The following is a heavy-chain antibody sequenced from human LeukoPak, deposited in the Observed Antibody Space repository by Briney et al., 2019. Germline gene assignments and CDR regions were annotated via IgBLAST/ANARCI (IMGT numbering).Heavy chain of an antibody. CDR3: ARHYGP. D-gene: IGHD3-10*01. Sequence: SETLSLTCTVSGDSISRGGYYWSWIRQHPGKGLECIGYIYYSVSTYYTPSRKNRVTISVDKSKNQFSLKLNSLTAADTAVYYCARHYGPWGQGTLVTVSS. V-gene: IGHV4-39*01. CDR2: IYYSVST. CDR1: GDSISRGGYY. J-gene: IGHJ5*02.